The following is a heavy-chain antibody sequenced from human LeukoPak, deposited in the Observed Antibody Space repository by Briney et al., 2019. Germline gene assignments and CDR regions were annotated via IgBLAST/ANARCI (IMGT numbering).Heavy chain of an antibody. CDR3: ARGYDSSGYYSAEYFQH. Sequence: PGGSLRLSCAASGFTVSSNHMSWVRQAPGKGLEWASVIYSGGSTHYADSVKGGFTISRDNSKNTLYLQMNSLRAEDTAVYYCARGYDSSGYYSAEYFQHWGQGTLVTVSS. J-gene: IGHJ1*01. CDR1: GFTVSSNH. CDR2: IYSGGST. V-gene: IGHV3-66*02. D-gene: IGHD3-22*01.